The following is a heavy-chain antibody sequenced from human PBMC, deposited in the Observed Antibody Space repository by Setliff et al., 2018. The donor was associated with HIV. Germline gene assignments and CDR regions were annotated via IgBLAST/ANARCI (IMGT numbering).Heavy chain of an antibody. V-gene: IGHV4-31*03. CDR2: IYNNGST. D-gene: IGHD3-16*01. CDR1: GGSIRSDGYY. Sequence: SETLSLTCSVSGGSIRSDGYYWNWIRQHPEKGLEWIGYIYNNGSTYYNPFLESRLMMSIDPSKNQFSLNLRSVTVADTAVYYCARGRYYREISDSLFDFWGQGTLVTVSS. J-gene: IGHJ4*02. CDR3: ARGRYYREISDSLFDF.